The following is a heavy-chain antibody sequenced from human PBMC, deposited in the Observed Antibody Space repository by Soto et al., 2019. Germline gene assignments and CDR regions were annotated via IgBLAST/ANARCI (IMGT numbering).Heavy chain of an antibody. V-gene: IGHV1-18*01. CDR2: ISAYNGNT. Sequence: ASVKVSCKASGYTFTSYGISWVRQAPGQGLEWMGWISAYNGNTNYAQKLQGRVTMTTDTSTSTAYMELRSLRSDDTAVYYCARDTGREYDFWSGPHKNKNTNYYGMDVWGQGTTVTVSS. J-gene: IGHJ6*02. D-gene: IGHD3-3*01. CDR3: ARDTGREYDFWSGPHKNKNTNYYGMDV. CDR1: GYTFTSYG.